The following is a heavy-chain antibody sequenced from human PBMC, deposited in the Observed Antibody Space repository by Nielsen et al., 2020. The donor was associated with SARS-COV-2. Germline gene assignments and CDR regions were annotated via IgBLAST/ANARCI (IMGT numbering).Heavy chain of an antibody. Sequence: TLSLTCTVSGGSISSGGYYWSWIRQHPGKGLEWIGYIYYSGSTYYNPSLKSRVTISVDTSKNQFSLKLSSVTAADTAVYYCARVRRVVVTAIRYYYYYGMDVWGQGTTVTVSS. D-gene: IGHD2-21*02. CDR2: IYYSGST. CDR1: GGSISSGGYY. V-gene: IGHV4-31*03. CDR3: ARVRRVVVTAIRYYYYYGMDV. J-gene: IGHJ6*02.